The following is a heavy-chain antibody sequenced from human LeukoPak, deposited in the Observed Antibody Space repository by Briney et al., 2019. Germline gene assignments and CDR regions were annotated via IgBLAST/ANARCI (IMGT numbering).Heavy chain of an antibody. CDR3: TTDSLVGAQARYYYYYYYMDV. CDR1: GFTFSNAW. Sequence: SGGSLRLSCAASGFTFSNAWMSWVRQAPGKGLEWVGRIKSKTDGGTTDYAAPVKGRFTISRDDSKNTLYLQMNSLKTEDTAVYYCTTDSLVGAQARYYYYYYYMDVWGKGTTVTISS. D-gene: IGHD1-26*01. J-gene: IGHJ6*03. V-gene: IGHV3-15*01. CDR2: IKSKTDGGTT.